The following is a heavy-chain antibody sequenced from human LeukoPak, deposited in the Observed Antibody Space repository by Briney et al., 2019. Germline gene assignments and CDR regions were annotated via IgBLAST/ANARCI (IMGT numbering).Heavy chain of an antibody. CDR3: ARLRGVAVVGTEVDY. CDR1: GYSFTSYW. CDR2: IYPGDSDT. V-gene: IGHV5-51*01. J-gene: IGHJ4*02. D-gene: IGHD6-13*01. Sequence: GESLKISCKGSGYSFTSYWIGWVRQMPGKGLEWMGIIYPGDSDTRYSPSFQGQVTISADKSISTAYLQWSSLRASDTAMFYCARLRGVAVVGTEVDYWGQGTLVTVSS.